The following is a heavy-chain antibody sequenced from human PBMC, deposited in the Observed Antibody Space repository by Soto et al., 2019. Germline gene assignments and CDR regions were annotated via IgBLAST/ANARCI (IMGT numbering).Heavy chain of an antibody. CDR3: ARVDGSTVSADYTTGSDAFDI. Sequence: HVQLQESGPGLVKPSQTLSLTCTVSGGSIGSDDFYWSWIRLPPGTGLEWIGNISYSGSTYYSPALKSRVTISIDTSKNQFSLRLSSVTAADTAVYYCARVDGSTVSADYTTGSDAFDIWGQGTMVTVSS. J-gene: IGHJ3*02. CDR1: GGSIGSDDFY. CDR2: ISYSGST. D-gene: IGHD1-26*01. V-gene: IGHV4-30-4*01.